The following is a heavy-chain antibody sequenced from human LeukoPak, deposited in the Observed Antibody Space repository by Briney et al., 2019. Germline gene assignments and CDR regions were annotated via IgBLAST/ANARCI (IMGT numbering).Heavy chain of an antibody. CDR2: IYPGDSDT. CDR1: GYSFTSYW. CDR3: ARLPPYRGGDCPGDAFDI. J-gene: IGHJ3*02. D-gene: IGHD2-21*02. Sequence: GESLKISCKGSGYSFTSYWIGWVRQMPGKGLEWMGIIYPGDSDTRYSPSFQGQVTISADKSISTAYLQWSSLKASDTAMYYCARLPPYRGGDCPGDAFDIWGQGTMVTVSS. V-gene: IGHV5-51*01.